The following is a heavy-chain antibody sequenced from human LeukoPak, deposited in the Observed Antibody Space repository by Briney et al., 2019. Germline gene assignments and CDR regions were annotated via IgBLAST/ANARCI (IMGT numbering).Heavy chain of an antibody. Sequence: GGSLRLSRAVSGLTFNTYSMNWVRQAPGKGLEWVGFIRSKAYGGTTEYAASVKGRFTISRDDSKSIAYLQMNSLKTEDTAVYYCTRAVVAATDYFDYWGQGTLVTVSS. J-gene: IGHJ4*02. D-gene: IGHD2-15*01. CDR3: TRAVVAATDYFDY. CDR2: IRSKAYGGTT. CDR1: GLTFNTYS. V-gene: IGHV3-49*04.